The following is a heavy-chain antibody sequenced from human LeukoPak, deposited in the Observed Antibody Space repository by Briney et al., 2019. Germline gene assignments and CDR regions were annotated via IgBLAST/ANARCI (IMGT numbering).Heavy chain of an antibody. CDR1: GYTFTSYG. Sequence: ASVKVSCKASGYTFTSYGTSWVRQAPGQGLEWMGWISAYNGNTNYAQKLQGRVTMTTDTSTSTAYMELRSLRSDDTAVYYCARDPQTMVRGVIIPDAFDIWGQGTMVTVSS. CDR2: ISAYNGNT. D-gene: IGHD3-10*01. CDR3: ARDPQTMVRGVIIPDAFDI. J-gene: IGHJ3*02. V-gene: IGHV1-18*04.